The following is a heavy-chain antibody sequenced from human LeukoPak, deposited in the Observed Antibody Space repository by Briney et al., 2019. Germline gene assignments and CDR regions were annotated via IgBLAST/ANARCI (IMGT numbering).Heavy chain of an antibody. CDR1: GFTFSSYW. CDR2: INSDGSST. J-gene: IGHJ3*01. V-gene: IGHV3-74*01. Sequence: GGSLRLSCAAAGFTFSSYWMHWVRQAPGKGLVWVSRINSDGSSTSYADSVKGRFTISRDHAKNSLYLQMNSLRVEDTALYYCAKDRGGSSELGDAFDVWGQGTMVRVSS. D-gene: IGHD1-26*01. CDR3: AKDRGGSSELGDAFDV.